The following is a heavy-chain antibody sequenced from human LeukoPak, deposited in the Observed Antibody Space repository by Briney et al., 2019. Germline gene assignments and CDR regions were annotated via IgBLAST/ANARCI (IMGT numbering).Heavy chain of an antibody. CDR1: GGSISSGSYY. CDR2: IYTSGST. D-gene: IGHD2-2*01. V-gene: IGHV4-61*02. CDR3: ARVGYCSSTSCYLPKYYYMDV. Sequence: SETPSLTCTVSGGSISSGSYYWSWIRQPAGKGLEWIGRIYTSGSTNYNPSLKSRVTISVDTSKNQFSLKLSSVTAADTAVYYCARVGYCSSTSCYLPKYYYMDVWGKGTTVTVSS. J-gene: IGHJ6*03.